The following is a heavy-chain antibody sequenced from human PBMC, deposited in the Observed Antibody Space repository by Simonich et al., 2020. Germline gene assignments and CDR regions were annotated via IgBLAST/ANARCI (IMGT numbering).Heavy chain of an antibody. CDR3: ARHYYGDYYFDY. CDR1: GFTFSSYE. CDR2: ISSSGSTI. J-gene: IGHJ4*02. D-gene: IGHD4-17*01. Sequence: EVQLVESGGGLVQPGGSLRLSCAASGFTFSSYEMNWVRQAPGNGLEWVSYISSSGSTIYYADSVKGRFTISRDNAKNSLYLQMNSLRAEDTAVYYCARHYYGDYYFDYWGQGTLVTVSS. V-gene: IGHV3-48*03.